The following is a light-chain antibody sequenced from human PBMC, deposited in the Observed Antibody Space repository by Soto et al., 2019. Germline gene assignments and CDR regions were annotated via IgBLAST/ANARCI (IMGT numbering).Light chain of an antibody. CDR2: DAS. J-gene: IGKJ2*01. V-gene: IGKV1-5*01. CDR3: QQYESYPYS. Sequence: IQMTQSPSTVSASVGDRVAVTCWASQSIGTSLAWYQQKPGKAPKVLIYDASTLDSGVPSRFSGSGYGTEFTLTVSSLQPGDFATYSCQQYESYPYSFGQGTKLEIK. CDR1: QSIGTS.